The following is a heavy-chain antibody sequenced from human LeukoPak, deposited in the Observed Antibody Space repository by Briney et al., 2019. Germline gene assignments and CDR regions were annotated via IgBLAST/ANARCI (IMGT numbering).Heavy chain of an antibody. J-gene: IGHJ5*02. Sequence: PGGSLRLSCAASGFTFSSYAMSWVRQAPGKGLEWVAFIRFDGNNKYYADSVKGRFTISRDNSKNTLYLQMNSLRAEDTAIYYCARGIIVVVAATSNWFDPWGQGTLVTVSS. V-gene: IGHV3-30*02. D-gene: IGHD2-15*01. CDR1: GFTFSSYA. CDR3: ARGIIVVVAATSNWFDP. CDR2: IRFDGNNK.